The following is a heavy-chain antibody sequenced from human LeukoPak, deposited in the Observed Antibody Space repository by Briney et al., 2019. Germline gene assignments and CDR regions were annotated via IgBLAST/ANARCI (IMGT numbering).Heavy chain of an antibody. CDR3: ARDWVAAGRVDY. CDR2: INAGNGNT. Sequence: ASVKVSCKASGYTFTSYGISWVRQAPGQRLEWMGWINAGNGNTKYSQKFQGRVTITRDTSASTAYMELSSLRSEDTAVYYCARDWVAAGRVDYWGQGTLVTVSS. V-gene: IGHV1-3*01. CDR1: GYTFTSYG. J-gene: IGHJ4*02. D-gene: IGHD6-13*01.